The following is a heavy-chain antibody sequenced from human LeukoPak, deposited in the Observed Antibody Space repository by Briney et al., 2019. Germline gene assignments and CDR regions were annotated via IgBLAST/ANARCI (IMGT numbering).Heavy chain of an antibody. CDR1: GYTFTGYY. V-gene: IGHV1-18*04. CDR3: ARGGMSGHHPVDY. CDR2: ISAYNGNT. Sequence: GASVKVSCKASGYTFTGYYMHWVRQAPGQGLEWMGWISAYNGNTNYAQKLQGRVTMTTDTSTSTAYMELGSLRSDDTAVYYCARGGMSGHHPVDYWGQGTLVTVSS. D-gene: IGHD3-3*01. J-gene: IGHJ4*02.